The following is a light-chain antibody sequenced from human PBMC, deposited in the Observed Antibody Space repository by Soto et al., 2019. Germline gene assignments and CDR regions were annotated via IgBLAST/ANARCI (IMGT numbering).Light chain of an antibody. CDR3: QSYDSSRSPLYV. J-gene: IGLJ1*01. CDR2: ANN. CDR1: SSNIGAGYD. V-gene: IGLV1-40*01. Sequence: QSVLTQPLSVSGAPGQRVSISCTGSSSNIGAGYDVHWYQHLPGTAPKLLIYANNNRPSGVPDRFSGSKSGTSASLAITGLQAEDEADYYCQSYDSSRSPLYVFGTGTKVTVL.